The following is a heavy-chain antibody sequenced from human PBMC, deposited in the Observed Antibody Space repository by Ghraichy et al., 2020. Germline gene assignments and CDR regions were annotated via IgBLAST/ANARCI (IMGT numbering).Heavy chain of an antibody. CDR1: GYTFTSYD. Sequence: ASVKVSCKASGYTFTSYDINWVRQATGQGLEWMGWMNPNSGNTGYAQKFQGRVTMTRNTSISTAYMELSSLRSEDTAVYYCARGRSIAAAFKYYFDYWGHGTLVTGSS. CDR3: ARGRSIAAAFKYYFDY. CDR2: MNPNSGNT. J-gene: IGHJ4*01. D-gene: IGHD6-13*01. V-gene: IGHV1-8*01.